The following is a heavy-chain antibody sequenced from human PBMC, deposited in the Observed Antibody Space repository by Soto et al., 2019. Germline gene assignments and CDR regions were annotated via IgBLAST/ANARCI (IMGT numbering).Heavy chain of an antibody. J-gene: IGHJ4*02. CDR2: ISSTSPYT. D-gene: IGHD6-19*01. V-gene: IGHV3-21*01. CDR1: GFTFSTYA. Sequence: PAGSLTLSCAASGFTFSTYAMNWVRQTQEKGLEWVSSISSTSPYTHYSDSVKGRLTISRDNANNALFLQMNGLRGEDTDTYYCARDLALGGNYCGQGVLVTVYS. CDR3: ARDLALGGNY.